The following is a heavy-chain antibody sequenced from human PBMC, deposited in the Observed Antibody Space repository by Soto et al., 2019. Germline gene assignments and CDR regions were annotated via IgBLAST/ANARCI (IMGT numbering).Heavy chain of an antibody. D-gene: IGHD6-19*01. Sequence: QVKLVQSGAEVKKPGASVKVSCKASGYTFSSYGISWVRQAPGQGLEWMGWISGYSGHTYYAQKFQGRVTMTTETSTKPVYMELSRLRSDDTAVYSCARERAHKSELTSGWYVDFRGQGTLVTVSS. CDR3: ARERAHKSELTSGWYVDF. CDR2: ISGYSGHT. V-gene: IGHV1-18*01. CDR1: GYTFSSYG. J-gene: IGHJ4*02.